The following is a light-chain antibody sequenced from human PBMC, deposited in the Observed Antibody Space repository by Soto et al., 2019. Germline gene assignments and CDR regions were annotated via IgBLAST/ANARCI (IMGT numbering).Light chain of an antibody. Sequence: QSVLTQPASVSGSPGQSITISCTGTSSDVGGYNYVSWYQQHPGKAPKLMIYDVSNRPSGVSNRFSGSKSGNTASLTISGLQAVDEADYYCSSYTSSSTLRVFGTGTKVTVL. CDR1: SSDVGGYNY. V-gene: IGLV2-14*01. CDR3: SSYTSSSTLRV. CDR2: DVS. J-gene: IGLJ1*01.